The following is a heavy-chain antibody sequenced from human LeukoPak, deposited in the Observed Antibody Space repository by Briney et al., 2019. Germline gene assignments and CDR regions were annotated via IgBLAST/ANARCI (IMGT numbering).Heavy chain of an antibody. J-gene: IGHJ4*02. D-gene: IGHD2-2*01. CDR3: ARRGGRYCSSTRCYEYYFDY. Sequence: SETLSLTCTVSGGYISSYYWSWIRQPPGKGLEWFGYIYYNGSTKYNPSLKSRVTISVDTSKNQFSLKLSSVTAADTAVYYCARRGGRYCSSTRCYEYYFDYWGQGTLVTVSS. V-gene: IGHV4-59*08. CDR1: GGYISSYY. CDR2: IYYNGST.